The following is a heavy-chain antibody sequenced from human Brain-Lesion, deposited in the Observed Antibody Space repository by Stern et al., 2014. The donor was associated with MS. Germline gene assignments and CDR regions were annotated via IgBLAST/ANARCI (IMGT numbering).Heavy chain of an antibody. D-gene: IGHD3-3*01. CDR2: INPTTGGT. J-gene: IGHJ6*02. Sequence: DQLVESGAEVKKPGASVKVSCKASGYIFTGYYIHWVRQAPGQGLEWMAWINPTTGGTKYAQKFQGRVTMSRDTSSSTAYVELSSLTSDDTAVYYCARDQRGITIFGVVTDYYYLGMDVWGQGTTVTVSS. CDR3: ARDQRGITIFGVVTDYYYLGMDV. V-gene: IGHV1-2*02. CDR1: GYIFTGYY.